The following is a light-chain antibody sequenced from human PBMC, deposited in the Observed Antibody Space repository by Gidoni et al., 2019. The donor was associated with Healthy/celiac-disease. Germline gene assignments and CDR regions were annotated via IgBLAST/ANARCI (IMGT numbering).Light chain of an antibody. CDR1: NIGTKS. CDR3: QVWDSISDHVV. J-gene: IGLJ2*01. V-gene: IGLV3-21*02. Sequence: SYVLTQSPSVSVAPGQTASITSGGNNIGTKSVHWYQQKPGQAPVLVVYDDSDRPSGIPERFSGSNSVNTATLTISRVEAGDEADYYCQVWDSISDHVVFGGGTKLTVL. CDR2: DDS.